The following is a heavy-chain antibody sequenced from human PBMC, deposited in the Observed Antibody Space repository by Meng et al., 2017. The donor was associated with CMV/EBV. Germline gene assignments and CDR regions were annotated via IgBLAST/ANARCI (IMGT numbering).Heavy chain of an antibody. CDR3: ARLYCSGGSCWGGFDY. J-gene: IGHJ4*02. CDR1: GFTFSSYA. CDR2: ISYDGSNK. D-gene: IGHD2-15*01. V-gene: IGHV3-30-3*01. Sequence: GESLRLSCAASGFTFSSYAMHWVRQAPGKGLEWVAVISYDGSNKYYADSVKGRFTISRDNSKNTLYLQMNSLRAEDTAVYYCARLYCSGGSCWGGFDYWGQGTLVTVSS.